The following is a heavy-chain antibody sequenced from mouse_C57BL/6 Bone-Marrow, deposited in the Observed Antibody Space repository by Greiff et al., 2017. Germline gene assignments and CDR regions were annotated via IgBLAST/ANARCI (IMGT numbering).Heavy chain of an antibody. CDR2: IDPETGGT. V-gene: IGHV1-15*01. CDR1: GYTFTDYE. J-gene: IGHJ4*01. CDR3: TRVGYHAMDY. Sequence: VQLQQSGTVLARPGASVKMSCKASGYTFTDYEMHWVKQTPVHGLEWIGAIDPETGGTAYNQKFKGKAILTADKSSSTAYMELRSLTSEDSAVYYCTRVGYHAMDYWGQGTSVTVSS.